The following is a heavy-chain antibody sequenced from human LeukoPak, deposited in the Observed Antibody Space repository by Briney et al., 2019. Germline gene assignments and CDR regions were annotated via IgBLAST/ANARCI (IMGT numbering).Heavy chain of an antibody. Sequence: SETLSLTCTVSGGSISSSSYYWGWIRQPPGKGLEWIGSIYYSGSTYYNLSLKSRVTISVDTSKNQFSLKLSSVTAADTAVYYCALSTYYYDSSGYYLYYFDYWGQGTLVTVSS. CDR3: ALSTYYYDSSGYYLYYFDY. D-gene: IGHD3-22*01. J-gene: IGHJ4*02. CDR2: IYYSGST. CDR1: GGSISSSSYY. V-gene: IGHV4-39*01.